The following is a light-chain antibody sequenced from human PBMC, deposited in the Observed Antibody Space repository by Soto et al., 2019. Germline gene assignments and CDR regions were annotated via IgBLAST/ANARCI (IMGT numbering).Light chain of an antibody. CDR3: QQYASSLT. CDR2: GAS. J-gene: IGKJ1*01. V-gene: IGKV3-20*01. Sequence: EIVLTQSPGSLSLSLGERATLSCRASQSVDRAFFAWYQHKPGQPPRLLMYGASRRATGMPDRVSCNGSGRDISVKISRLETEGFAVEYGQQYASSLTFGQGTKVEI. CDR1: QSVDRAF.